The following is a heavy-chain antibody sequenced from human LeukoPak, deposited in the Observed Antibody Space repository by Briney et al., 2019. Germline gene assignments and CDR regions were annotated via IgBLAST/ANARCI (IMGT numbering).Heavy chain of an antibody. CDR2: ISYDEMYQ. J-gene: IGHJ4*02. V-gene: IGHV3-30*18. CDR1: GFTFNIYG. CDR3: AKDQDYYGSGSHY. Sequence: GRSLRLSCAASGFTFNIYGMHWVRQAPGKGLEWVAGISYDEMYQYYADSVKGRFTISSDNSKNTLFLQMNSLRAEETAIYYCAKDQDYYGSGSHYWGQGTLVTVS. D-gene: IGHD3-10*01.